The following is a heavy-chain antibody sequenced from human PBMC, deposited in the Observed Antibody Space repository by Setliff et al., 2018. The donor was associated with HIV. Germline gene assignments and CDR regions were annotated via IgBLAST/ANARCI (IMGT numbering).Heavy chain of an antibody. Sequence: SETLSLTCTVSGGSINNDIYFWSWIRQYPGKGLEWIGYMSKRGTYIINPSLESRMTMSVDTSKNQLYLRLKSVTAADTAVYFCARDAVEASIPGGWFDSWGPGTLVTVSS. CDR2: MSKRGTY. V-gene: IGHV4-31*03. D-gene: IGHD2-21*01. J-gene: IGHJ5*01. CDR1: GGSINNDIYF. CDR3: ARDAVEASIPGGWFDS.